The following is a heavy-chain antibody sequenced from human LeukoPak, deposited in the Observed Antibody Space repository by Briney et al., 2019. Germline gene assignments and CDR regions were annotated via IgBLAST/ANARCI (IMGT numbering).Heavy chain of an antibody. D-gene: IGHD3-10*01. CDR1: GGSISSYY. CDR2: IYYSGST. Sequence: SETLSLTCTVSGGSISSYYWSWIRQPPGKGLEWIGYIYYSGSTNYNPSLKSRVTISVDTSKNQFSLTLSSVTAADTAVYYCARDRGYMSADYYYGMDVWGQGTTVTVSS. J-gene: IGHJ6*02. CDR3: ARDRGYMSADYYYGMDV. V-gene: IGHV4-59*01.